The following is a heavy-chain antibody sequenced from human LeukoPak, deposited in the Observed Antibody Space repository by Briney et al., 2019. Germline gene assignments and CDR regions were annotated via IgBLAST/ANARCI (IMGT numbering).Heavy chain of an antibody. D-gene: IGHD6-19*01. CDR1: GYTFTGYY. Sequence: ASVKVSCKASGYTFTGYYMHWVRQAPGQGLEWMGWINPNSGGTNYAQKFQGRVTMTRDTSISTAYMELSRLRSDDTAVYYCARDDIVSGLLLGGYWGQGTLVTVSS. CDR3: ARDDIVSGLLLGGY. CDR2: INPNSGGT. V-gene: IGHV1-2*02. J-gene: IGHJ4*02.